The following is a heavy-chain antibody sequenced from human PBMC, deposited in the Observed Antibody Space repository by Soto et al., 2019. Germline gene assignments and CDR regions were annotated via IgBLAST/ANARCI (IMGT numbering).Heavy chain of an antibody. Sequence: PGGSLRLSCAASVFTFSHYSLHWVRQAPGKGLEWISYIGTSSTATYYADSVKGRFTVSRDNGNKLLFLQMNSLTNEDTAVYYCARESLQFYDSDGLHASWGPGTLVTVSS. D-gene: IGHD3-22*01. J-gene: IGHJ4*02. CDR1: VFTFSHYS. CDR3: ARESLQFYDSDGLHAS. V-gene: IGHV3-48*02. CDR2: IGTSSTAT.